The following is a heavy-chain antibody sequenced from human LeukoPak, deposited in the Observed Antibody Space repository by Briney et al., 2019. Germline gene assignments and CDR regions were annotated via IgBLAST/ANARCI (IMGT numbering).Heavy chain of an antibody. V-gene: IGHV3-30-3*01. CDR2: ISYDGSNK. CDR3: ARGSYYGSGSYYPTNWFDP. Sequence: AGGSLRLSCAASGFTFSSYAMHWVRQAPGKGLEWAAVISYDGSNKYYADSVKGRFTISRDNSKNTLYLQMNSLRAEDTAVYYCARGSYYGSGSYYPTNWFDPWGQGTLVIVSS. D-gene: IGHD3-10*01. CDR1: GFTFSSYA. J-gene: IGHJ5*02.